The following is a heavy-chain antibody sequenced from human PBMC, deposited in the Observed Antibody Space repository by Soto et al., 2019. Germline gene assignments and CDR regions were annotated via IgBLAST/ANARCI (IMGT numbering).Heavy chain of an antibody. J-gene: IGHJ4*02. CDR2: ISNDGNTR. CDR1: GFTFTNYA. CDR3: AASRTSASGSPIAY. Sequence: QVQLVESGGGVGQPGRSLRLSCAASGFTFTNYAMHWVRQAPGKGLEWVAVISNDGNTRYYAESVKSRFSISRDNLNNTLYVQVNTLKNEDTAVYYCAASRTSASGSPIAYWGQGTLVTVSS. D-gene: IGHD5-12*01. V-gene: IGHV3-30*04.